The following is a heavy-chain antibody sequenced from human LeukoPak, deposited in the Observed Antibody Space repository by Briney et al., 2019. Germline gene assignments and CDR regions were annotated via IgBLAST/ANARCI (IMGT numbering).Heavy chain of an antibody. J-gene: IGHJ4*02. CDR3: ARVSVVSNYYFDY. D-gene: IGHD5/OR15-5a*01. CDR1: GGSISSSGYS. V-gene: IGHV4-30-2*01. CDR2: AYHSGST. Sequence: PTETLSLTCAVSGGSISSSGYSWSWIRQPPGKGLKWIGYAYHSGSTYYNPSLNSRVTISVDRSKNQFSLKLSSVTAADTAVYYCARVSVVSNYYFDYWGQGTLVTVSS.